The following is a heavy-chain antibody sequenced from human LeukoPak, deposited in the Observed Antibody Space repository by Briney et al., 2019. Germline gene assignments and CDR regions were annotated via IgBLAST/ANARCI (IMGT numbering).Heavy chain of an antibody. CDR1: GFIFSNYG. Sequence: GGSLRLSCAASGFIFSNYGMSWVRQAPGKGLEWVSVISSSGGSTYYADSVKGRFTISRDNSKNTLYLQMNSLRAEDTAVYYCAKGGFAAASNYWGQGTLVTVSS. J-gene: IGHJ4*02. CDR2: ISSSGGST. CDR3: AKGGFAAASNY. V-gene: IGHV3-23*01. D-gene: IGHD2-15*01.